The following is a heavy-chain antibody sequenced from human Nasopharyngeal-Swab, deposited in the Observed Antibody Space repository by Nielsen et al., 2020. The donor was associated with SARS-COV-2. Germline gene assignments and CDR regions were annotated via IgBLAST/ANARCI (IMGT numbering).Heavy chain of an antibody. CDR1: GYTFTSYG. CDR3: VRDSISRVSGYLHPEVDAFDI. CDR2: ISAYNGNT. Sequence: ASVKVSCKASGYTFTSYGISWVRQAPGQGLGWMGWISAYNGNTNYAQKLQGRVTMTTDTSTSTAYMELRSLRSDDTAVYYCVRDSISRVSGYLHPEVDAFDIWGQGTMVTVSS. V-gene: IGHV1-18*01. J-gene: IGHJ3*02. D-gene: IGHD3-22*01.